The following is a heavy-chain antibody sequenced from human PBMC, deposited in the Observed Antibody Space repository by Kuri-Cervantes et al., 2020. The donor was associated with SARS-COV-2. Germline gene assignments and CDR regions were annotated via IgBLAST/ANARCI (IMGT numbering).Heavy chain of an antibody. J-gene: IGHJ4*02. D-gene: IGHD2-21*01. CDR1: GFTFSSYA. V-gene: IGHV3-30-3*01. CDR3: ARDRVGVQDF. CDR2: ISYDGSNK. Sequence: GGSLRLSCAASGFTFSSYAMHWVRQAPGKGLEWVAVISYDGSNKYYADSVKGRFTISRDNSKNTLYLQTNSLRAEDTAVYYCARDRVGVQDFWGQGTLVTVSS.